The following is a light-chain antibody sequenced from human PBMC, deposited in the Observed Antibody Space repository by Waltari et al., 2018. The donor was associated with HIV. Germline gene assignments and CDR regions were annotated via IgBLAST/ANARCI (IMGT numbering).Light chain of an antibody. CDR3: CSCPRSGIRYV. J-gene: IGLJ1*01. V-gene: IGLV2-23*02. CDR2: EVT. CDR1: SSNVGSDDH. Sequence: QSALTQPASASGSPGQSINISCTGTSSNVGSDDHVSWYQQPPGEAPKLIIYEVTKRPSGVSNRFSGSKSVNTASLTISGLQAEDEADYYCCSCPRSGIRYVFGTGTKVTVL.